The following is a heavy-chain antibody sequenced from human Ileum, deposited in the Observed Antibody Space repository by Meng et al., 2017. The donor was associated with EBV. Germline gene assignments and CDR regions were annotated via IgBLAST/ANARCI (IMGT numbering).Heavy chain of an antibody. CDR2: TYYRSKWYN. J-gene: IGHJ4*02. CDR3: ARDSSSSAYSPFDY. V-gene: IGHV6-1*01. Sequence: SGPGLLKPSPTLPFPCAISGDSVSSNSAAWNWIRQSPSRGLEWLGRTYYRSKWYNDYAVSVKSRITINPDTSKNQFSLQLNSVTPEDTAVYYCARDSSSSAYSPFDYWGQGTLVTVSS. D-gene: IGHD3-22*01. CDR1: GDSVSSNSAA.